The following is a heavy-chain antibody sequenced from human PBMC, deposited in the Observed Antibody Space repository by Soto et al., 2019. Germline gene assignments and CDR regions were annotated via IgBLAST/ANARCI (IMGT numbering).Heavy chain of an antibody. CDR3: ARHHDS. Sequence: SETLSLTCTVSGGSISNYYWTWIRQPPGKGLQWIGYIYYSGTTNYNPSLKSRVTISVDTSKNQFSLKLSSVTAADTAVYYCARHHDSSGQGTLVTVSS. J-gene: IGHJ4*02. CDR2: IYYSGTT. V-gene: IGHV4-59*08. CDR1: GGSISNYY.